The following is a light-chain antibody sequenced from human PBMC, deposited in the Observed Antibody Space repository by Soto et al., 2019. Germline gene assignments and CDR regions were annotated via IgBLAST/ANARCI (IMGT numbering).Light chain of an antibody. CDR3: LQGPDWPFT. Sequence: DVVMTQSPLSLPVTLGQPASISCRSSQSLVHSDGITYLTWFQQRPVQSPRRLIYKVSDRDSGVPARFSGGGSGTDFTLTISRLEAEDFGIYYCLQGPDWPFTFGRGTKVEIK. CDR2: KVS. J-gene: IGKJ4*02. CDR1: QSLVHSDGITY. V-gene: IGKV2-30*02.